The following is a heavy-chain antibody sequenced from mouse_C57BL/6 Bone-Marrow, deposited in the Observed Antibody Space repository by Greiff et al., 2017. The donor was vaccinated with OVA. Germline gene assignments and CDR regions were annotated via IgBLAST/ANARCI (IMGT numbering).Heavy chain of an antibody. CDR2: IYPRSGNT. CDR1: GYTFTSYG. J-gene: IGHJ2*01. V-gene: IGHV1-81*01. CDR3: ARGGLRLAY. D-gene: IGHD3-2*02. Sequence: QVHVKQSGAELARPGASVKLSCKASGYTFTSYGISWVKQRTGQGLEWIGEIYPRSGNTYYNEKFKGKATLTADKSSSTAYMELRSLTSEDSAVYFCARGGLRLAYWGQGTTLTVSS.